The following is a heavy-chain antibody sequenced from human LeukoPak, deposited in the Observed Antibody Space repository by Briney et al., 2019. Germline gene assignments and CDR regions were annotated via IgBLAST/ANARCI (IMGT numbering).Heavy chain of an antibody. CDR1: GFIFDGYG. Sequence: PGGSLRLSCAASGFIFDGYGMSWVRQAPGKGLEWVSGINWNGSITGYADSVKGRFTISRDNAKNSLYLQMNDLRGEDTAVYYCARDPQRRSDYWGQGTLVTVSS. CDR3: ARDPQRRSDY. CDR2: INWNGSIT. J-gene: IGHJ4*02. V-gene: IGHV3-20*04.